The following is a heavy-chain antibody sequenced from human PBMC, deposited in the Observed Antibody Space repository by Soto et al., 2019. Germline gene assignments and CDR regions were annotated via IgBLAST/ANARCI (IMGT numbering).Heavy chain of an antibody. V-gene: IGHV1-18*04. J-gene: IGHJ6*02. Sequence: WASVKVSCKASGYTFTSCGISWVRQAPGQGLEWMGWISAYNGNTNYAQKLQGRVTMTTDTSTSTAYMELRSLRSDDTAVYYCARASDAGRDDFWSGYYRNEYYYYGMDVWGQGTTVTVSS. CDR2: ISAYNGNT. CDR3: ARASDAGRDDFWSGYYRNEYYYYGMDV. D-gene: IGHD3-3*01. CDR1: GYTFTSCG.